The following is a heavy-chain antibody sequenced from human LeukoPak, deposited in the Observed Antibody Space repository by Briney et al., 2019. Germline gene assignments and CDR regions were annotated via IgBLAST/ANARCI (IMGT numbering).Heavy chain of an antibody. Sequence: SETLSLTCTVSGGSISSSSYYWGWIRQPPGKGLEWIGSIYYSGSTYYNPSLKSRVTISVDTSKNQFSLKLSSVTAADTAVYYCARGLGGSSWWPVDVWGQGTTVTVSS. CDR3: ARGLGGSSWWPVDV. D-gene: IGHD6-13*01. CDR2: IYYSGST. J-gene: IGHJ6*02. CDR1: GGSISSSSYY. V-gene: IGHV4-39*01.